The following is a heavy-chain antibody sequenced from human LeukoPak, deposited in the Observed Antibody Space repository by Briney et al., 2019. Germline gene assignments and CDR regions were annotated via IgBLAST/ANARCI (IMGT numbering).Heavy chain of an antibody. V-gene: IGHV3-15*01. CDR2: IKSKTDDGTT. D-gene: IGHD6-13*01. CDR1: GFTFSNAW. Sequence: GGSLRLSCAAYGFTFSNAWMSWVRQAPGKGLEWVGRIKSKTDDGTTDYAAPVKGRFTISRDDSKNTLYLQMNSLKTEDTAVYYCTTDLGSSSWYDYWGQGTLVTVSS. J-gene: IGHJ4*02. CDR3: TTDLGSSSWYDY.